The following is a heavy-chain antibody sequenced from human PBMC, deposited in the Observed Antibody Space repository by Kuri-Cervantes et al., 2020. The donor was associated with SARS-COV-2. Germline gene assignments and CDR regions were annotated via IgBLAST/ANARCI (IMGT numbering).Heavy chain of an antibody. D-gene: IGHD3-3*01. CDR3: ARDFGVVITHNWFDP. V-gene: IGHV1-24*01. J-gene: IGHJ5*02. CDR2: FDPEDGET. CDR1: GYTLTELS. Sequence: ASVKVSCKVSGYTLTELSMHWVRQAPGKGLEWMGGFDPEDGETIYAQKLQGRVTMTTDTSTSTAYMELRSLRSDDTAVYYCARDFGVVITHNWFDPWGQGTLVTVSS.